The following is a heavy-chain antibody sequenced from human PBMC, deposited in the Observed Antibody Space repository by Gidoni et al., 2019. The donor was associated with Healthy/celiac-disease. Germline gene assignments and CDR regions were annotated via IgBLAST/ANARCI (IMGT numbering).Heavy chain of an antibody. CDR2: INAGNGNT. CDR1: GYTFTSYA. D-gene: IGHD1-26*01. V-gene: IGHV1-3*01. Sequence: QVQLVQSGAEVKKPGASVKVSCKASGYTFTSYAMLWVRQAPGQRLEWMGWINAGNGNTKYSQKFQGRVTITRDTSASTAYMELSSLRSEDTAVYYCARGAQWELPPFDYWGQGTLVTVSS. CDR3: ARGAQWELPPFDY. J-gene: IGHJ4*02.